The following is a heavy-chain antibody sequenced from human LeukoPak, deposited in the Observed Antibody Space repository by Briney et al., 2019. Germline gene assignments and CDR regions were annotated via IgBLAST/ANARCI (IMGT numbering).Heavy chain of an antibody. CDR3: ARSVGPRGAFDI. V-gene: IGHV1-2*02. CDR1: GYAFTGNY. Sequence: ASVKVSCKASGYAFTGNYMHWLRQAPGQGLQWMGWINPNSGGTNYAQKFQGRVTMTRDMSTSTVYMELSSLRSEDTAVYYCARSVGPRGAFDIWGQGTMVTVSS. CDR2: INPNSGGT. J-gene: IGHJ3*02.